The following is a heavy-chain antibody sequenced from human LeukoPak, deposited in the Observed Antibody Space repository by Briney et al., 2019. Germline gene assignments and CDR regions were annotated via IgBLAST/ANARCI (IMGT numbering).Heavy chain of an antibody. CDR2: ISYDGSNK. CDR3: AREKSRCCGGDCYGPNY. D-gene: IGHD2-21*02. V-gene: IGHV3-30-3*01. CDR1: GFTFSSYA. Sequence: GGSLRLSCAASGFTFSSYAMHWVRQAPGKGLEWVAVISYDGSNKYYADSVKGRFTISRDNSKNTLYLQMNSLRAEDTAVYYCAREKSRCCGGDCYGPNYWGQGTLVTVSS. J-gene: IGHJ4*02.